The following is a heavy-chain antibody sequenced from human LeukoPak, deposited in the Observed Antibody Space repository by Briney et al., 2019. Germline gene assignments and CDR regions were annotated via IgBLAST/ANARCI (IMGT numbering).Heavy chain of an antibody. CDR3: AREGYSSSWYGGSNWFDP. D-gene: IGHD6-13*01. Sequence: SETLSLTCAVSGGSISSGGYSWSWIRQHPGKGLEWIGYIYYSGSTYYNPSLKSRVTISVDTSKNQFSLKLSSVTAADTAVYYCAREGYSSSWYGGSNWFDPWGQGTLVTVSS. V-gene: IGHV4-31*11. CDR1: GGSISSGGYS. J-gene: IGHJ5*02. CDR2: IYYSGST.